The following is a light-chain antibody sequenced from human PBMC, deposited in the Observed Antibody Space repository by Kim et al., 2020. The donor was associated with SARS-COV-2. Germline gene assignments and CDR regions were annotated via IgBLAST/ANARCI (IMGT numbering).Light chain of an antibody. Sequence: SYELTQPPSVSVALGQTARITCGGDKMGKRNVRWYQQKPGQSTVLVIYKDSKRPSGIPERFSGSNSGNTATLTISRVQAGDEADYYCQVWDGRAVVFGGGTKLAVL. CDR1: KMGKRN. J-gene: IGLJ2*01. V-gene: IGLV3-9*01. CDR2: KDS. CDR3: QVWDGRAVV.